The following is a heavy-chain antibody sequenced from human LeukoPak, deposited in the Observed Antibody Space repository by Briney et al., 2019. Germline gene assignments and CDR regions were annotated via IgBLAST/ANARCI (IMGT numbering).Heavy chain of an antibody. V-gene: IGHV3-21*01. J-gene: IGHJ5*02. Sequence: PGGSLRLSCGASGFIFRTYAMHWVRQAPGKGLEWVSSISSSSSYIYYADSVKGRFTISRDNAKNSLYLQMNSLRAEDTAVYYCARVAVVVPAALWFDPWGQGTLVTVSS. D-gene: IGHD2-2*01. CDR2: ISSSSSYI. CDR1: GFIFRTYA. CDR3: ARVAVVVPAALWFDP.